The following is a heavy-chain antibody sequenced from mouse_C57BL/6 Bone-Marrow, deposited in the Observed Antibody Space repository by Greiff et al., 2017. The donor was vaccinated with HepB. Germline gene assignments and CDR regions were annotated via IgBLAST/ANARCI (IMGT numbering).Heavy chain of an antibody. V-gene: IGHV1-69*01. J-gene: IGHJ2*01. CDR3: ALITTVVAPYYFDY. CDR2: IDPSDSYT. D-gene: IGHD1-1*01. Sequence: VQLQQPGAELVMPGASVKLSCKASGYTFTSYWMHWVKQRPGQGLEWIGEIDPSDSYTNYNQKFKGKSTLTVDKSSSTAYMQLSSLTSEDSAVDYCALITTVVAPYYFDYWGQGTTLTVSS. CDR1: GYTFTSYW.